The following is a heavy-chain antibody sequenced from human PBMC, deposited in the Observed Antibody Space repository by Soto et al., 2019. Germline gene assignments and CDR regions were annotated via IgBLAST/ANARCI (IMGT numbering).Heavy chain of an antibody. D-gene: IGHD5-18*01. CDR1: GGSVTSDEDY. CDR3: ATESGSTYGYFDH. Sequence: SETLSLTCTVSGGSVTSDEDYWTWIRQSPGKGLEWIGYISNSGSTGYNPSLKTRLSMSVDRSKNQFTLRLTSVTAADTAVYFCATESGSTYGYFDHWGQGTQVTVPQ. CDR2: ISNSGST. J-gene: IGHJ4*02. V-gene: IGHV4-30-4*01.